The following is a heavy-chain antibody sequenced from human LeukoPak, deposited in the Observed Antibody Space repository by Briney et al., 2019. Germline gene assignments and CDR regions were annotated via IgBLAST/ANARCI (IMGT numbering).Heavy chain of an antibody. CDR1: GFTFSSYA. CDR2: ISGSGGSI. CDR3: AKVHSSGCYYYYYYMDV. J-gene: IGHJ6*03. Sequence: GGSLRLSCAASGFTFSSYAMSWVRQAPGKGLEWVSAISGSGGSIYYADSVKGRFTISRDNSKNTLYLQMNSLRAEDTAVYYCAKVHSSGCYYYYYYMDVWGKGTTVTVSS. V-gene: IGHV3-23*01. D-gene: IGHD3-22*01.